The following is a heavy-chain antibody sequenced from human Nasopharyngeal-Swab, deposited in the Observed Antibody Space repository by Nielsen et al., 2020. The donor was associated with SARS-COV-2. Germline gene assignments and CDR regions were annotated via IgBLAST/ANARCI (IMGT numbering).Heavy chain of an antibody. V-gene: IGHV1-18*01. CDR1: GYTFTSYG. CDR3: ARGRRTSIVGATLHFDY. D-gene: IGHD1-26*01. J-gene: IGHJ4*02. Sequence: ASVKVSCKASGYTFTSYGISWVRQAPGRGLEWMGWISAYNGNTNYAQKLQGRVTMTTDTSTSTAYMELRSLRSDDTAVYYCARGRRTSIVGATLHFDYWGQGTLVTVSS. CDR2: ISAYNGNT.